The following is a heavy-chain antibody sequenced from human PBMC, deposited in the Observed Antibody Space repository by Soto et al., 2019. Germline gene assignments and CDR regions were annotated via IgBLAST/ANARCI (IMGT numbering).Heavy chain of an antibody. J-gene: IGHJ3*02. D-gene: IGHD1-26*01. Sequence: ASVKVSCKASGYTFTGYYMHWVRQAPGQGLEWMGWINPNSGGTNYAQKFQGWVTMTRDTSISTAYMELSRLRSDDTAVYYCASVMVQYSGSYYGAFEIWGQGTMVTVTS. V-gene: IGHV1-2*04. CDR3: ASVMVQYSGSYYGAFEI. CDR2: INPNSGGT. CDR1: GYTFTGYY.